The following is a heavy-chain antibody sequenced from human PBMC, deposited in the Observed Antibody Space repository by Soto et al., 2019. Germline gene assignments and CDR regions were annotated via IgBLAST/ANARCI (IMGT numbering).Heavy chain of an antibody. J-gene: IGHJ6*02. CDR3: ARGIDYYDSSGYNYYYYGMDV. V-gene: IGHV1-18*04. Sequence: ASVKVSCKASGYTFTSYGISWVRQAPGQGLEWMGWISTYNGNTNYAQKLQGRVTLTTDTSTSTAYMELSSLRSGDTAVYYCARGIDYYDSSGYNYYYYGMDVWGQGTTVTVSS. D-gene: IGHD3-22*01. CDR1: GYTFTSYG. CDR2: ISTYNGNT.